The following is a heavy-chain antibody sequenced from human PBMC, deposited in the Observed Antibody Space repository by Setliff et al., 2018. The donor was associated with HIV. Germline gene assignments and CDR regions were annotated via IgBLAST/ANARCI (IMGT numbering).Heavy chain of an antibody. CDR2: ISSSSSTI. CDR3: ARGGLGYFYYYYMDV. CDR1: GFTLTSYS. Sequence: PGGSLRLSCAASGFTLTSYSMTWVRQAPGKGLEWVSFISSSSSTIYYADSVKGRFTISRDNGKNSLDLQMNSLRAEDTAVYYCARGGLGYFYYYYMDVWGKGTTVTVSS. V-gene: IGHV3-48*01. J-gene: IGHJ6*03. D-gene: IGHD7-27*01.